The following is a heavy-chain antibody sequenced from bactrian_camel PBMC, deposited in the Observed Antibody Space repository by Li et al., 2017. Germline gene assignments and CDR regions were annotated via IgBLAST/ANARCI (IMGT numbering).Heavy chain of an antibody. CDR3: AAQDRYAISACRTVAQAYDV. D-gene: IGHD6*01. CDR2: IYSRYGDT. J-gene: IGHJ4*01. V-gene: IGHV3-2*01. Sequence: HVQLVESGGGSVQAGGSLRLSCAASEHIYGTYCMGWFRQAPGKEREAVASIYSRYGDTYYGDSVKGRFTTSQDNAKNTLYLQMDSLKPEDTAMYYCAAQDRYAISACRTVAQAYDVWGQGTQVTVS. CDR1: EHIYGTYC.